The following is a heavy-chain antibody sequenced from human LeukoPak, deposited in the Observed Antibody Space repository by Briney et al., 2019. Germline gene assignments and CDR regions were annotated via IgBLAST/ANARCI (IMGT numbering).Heavy chain of an antibody. D-gene: IGHD5-18*01. J-gene: IGHJ4*02. CDR1: GGSISSGGSS. CDR2: IYHSGST. Sequence: SEPLSLTCAVSGGSISSGGSSWSWIRQPPGKGLEGIGYIYHSGSTYYNPSLKSRVTISVDRSKTQFSLKLSSVPAADTAVYYCARQDTAMVLDYWGQGTLVTVSS. V-gene: IGHV4-30-2*01. CDR3: ARQDTAMVLDY.